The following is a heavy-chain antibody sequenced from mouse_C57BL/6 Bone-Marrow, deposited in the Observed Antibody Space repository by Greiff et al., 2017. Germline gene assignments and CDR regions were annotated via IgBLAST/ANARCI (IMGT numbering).Heavy chain of an antibody. Sequence: EVKLVESGGGLVKPGGSLKLSCAASGFTFSDYGMHWVRQAPEKGLEWVAYISSGSSTIYYADTVKGRFTISRDNAKNTLFLQMTSLRSEDTAMYYCARPGYSSYVGYWYFDVWGTGTTVTVSS. CDR2: ISSGSSTI. V-gene: IGHV5-17*01. CDR3: ARPGYSSYVGYWYFDV. CDR1: GFTFSDYG. J-gene: IGHJ1*03. D-gene: IGHD2-5*01.